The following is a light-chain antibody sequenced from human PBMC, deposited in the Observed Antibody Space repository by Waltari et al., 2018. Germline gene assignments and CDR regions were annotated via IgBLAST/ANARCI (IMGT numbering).Light chain of an antibody. V-gene: IGLV1-47*01. CDR3: ATWDDNLSHWV. J-gene: IGLJ3*02. CDR1: SSNIGSNY. CDR2: RND. Sequence: QSVLTQPPSASGTLGQGVTISCSGRSSNIGSNYVYWYQQLPGTAPKLLIYRNDQRPSGVPARFSGSKSGTSASLDISGLRSEDEADYHCATWDDNLSHWVFGGGTKMTVL.